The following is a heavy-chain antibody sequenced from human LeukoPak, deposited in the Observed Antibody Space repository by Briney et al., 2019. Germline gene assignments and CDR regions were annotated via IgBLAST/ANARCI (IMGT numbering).Heavy chain of an antibody. J-gene: IGHJ4*02. V-gene: IGHV4-61*02. CDR2: IYTSGST. D-gene: IGHD1-26*01. CDR1: GGSISSGSYY. CDR3: ASGIVGAIYYFDY. Sequence: SETLSLTCTVSGGSISSGSYYWSWIRQPAGRGLEWIGLIYTSGSTNYNPSLKSRVTISVDTSKNQFSLKLSSVTAADTAVYYCASGIVGAIYYFDYWGQGTLVTVSS.